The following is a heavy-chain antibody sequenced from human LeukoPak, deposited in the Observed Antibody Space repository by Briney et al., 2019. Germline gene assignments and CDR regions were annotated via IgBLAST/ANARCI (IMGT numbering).Heavy chain of an antibody. V-gene: IGHV3-30*03. CDR3: VGLDVASY. CDR1: GFTFSSYG. J-gene: IGHJ4*02. CDR2: ISYDGSNK. D-gene: IGHD6-19*01. Sequence: PGGSLRLSCAASGFTFSSYGMHWVRQAPGKGLEWVAVISYDGSNKYYADSVKGRFTISRDNSRNTLYLQMSSLRPEDTAVYYCVGLDVASYWGQGSLVTVSS.